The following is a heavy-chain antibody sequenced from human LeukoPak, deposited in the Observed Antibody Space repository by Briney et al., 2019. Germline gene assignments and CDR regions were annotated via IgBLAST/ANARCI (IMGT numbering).Heavy chain of an antibody. D-gene: IGHD4-17*01. J-gene: IGHJ5*02. CDR3: AREYYGDYGDWFDP. CDR1: GYTFTTYG. Sequence: ASVKVSCKASGYTFTTYGISWARQAPGQGLEWMGWISAYNNNTKYAQKFQGRVTMTTDTSTSTAYMELRSLRSDDTAVYYCAREYYGDYGDWFDPWGQGTLVTVSS. V-gene: IGHV1-18*01. CDR2: ISAYNNNT.